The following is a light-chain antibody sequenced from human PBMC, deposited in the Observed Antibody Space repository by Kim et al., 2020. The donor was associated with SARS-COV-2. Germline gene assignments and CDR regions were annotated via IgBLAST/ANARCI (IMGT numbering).Light chain of an antibody. CDR1: QGISST. CDR2: DAS. V-gene: IGKV1-13*02. Sequence: AIQLTQSPSFLSASVGDRVTITCRASQGISSTLAWYQQKPGKAPKLLIYDASSLESGVPSRFSGSGSGTDFTLTISSLQPEDFANCYCPQFNSYPLTFGGGTKVDIK. CDR3: PQFNSYPLT. J-gene: IGKJ4*01.